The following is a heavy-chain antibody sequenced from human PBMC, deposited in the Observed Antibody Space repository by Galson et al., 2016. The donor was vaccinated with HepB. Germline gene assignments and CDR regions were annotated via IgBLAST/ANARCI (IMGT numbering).Heavy chain of an antibody. D-gene: IGHD2-8*02. Sequence: SLRLSCAASGFTFSSYAMAWVRQAPGKGLEWVSGISGASGTTLYADSVKGRFTISRDNSKNTLYLQMNSLRAEDTAVYYCAKSRKSTGGASYNSWQRLGVLGLDAFDFWGQGTLVTVSS. V-gene: IGHV3-23*01. CDR1: GFTFSSYA. J-gene: IGHJ4*02. CDR3: AKSRKSTGGASYNSWQRLGVLGLDAFDF. CDR2: ISGASGTT.